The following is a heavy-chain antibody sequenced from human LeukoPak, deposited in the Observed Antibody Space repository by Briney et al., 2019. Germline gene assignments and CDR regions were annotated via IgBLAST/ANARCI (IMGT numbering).Heavy chain of an antibody. J-gene: IGHJ6*03. CDR1: GFTFSSYA. CDR2: ISSNGGST. CDR3: AKDPATTFYYYYMDV. D-gene: IGHD1-7*01. Sequence: GGSLRLSCAASGFTFSSYAMHWVRQAPGKGLEYVSAISSNGGSTYYANSVKGRFTISRDNSKNTLYLQMGSLRAEEMAVYYCAKDPATTFYYYYMDVWGKGTTVTVSS. V-gene: IGHV3-64*01.